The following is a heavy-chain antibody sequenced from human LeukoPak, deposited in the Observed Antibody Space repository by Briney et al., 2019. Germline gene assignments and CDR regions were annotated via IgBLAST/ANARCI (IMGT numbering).Heavy chain of an antibody. CDR1: GFTFDDYA. CDR2: ISWNSGSI. CDR3: AKGVRVGATWGGFDI. D-gene: IGHD1-26*01. V-gene: IGHV3-9*03. Sequence: GGSLRLSCAASGFTFDDYAMHWVRQAPGKGLEWVSGISWNSGSIGYADSVKGRFTISRDNAKNSLYLQMNSLRAEDMALYYCAKGVRVGATWGGFDIWGQGTMVTVSS. J-gene: IGHJ3*02.